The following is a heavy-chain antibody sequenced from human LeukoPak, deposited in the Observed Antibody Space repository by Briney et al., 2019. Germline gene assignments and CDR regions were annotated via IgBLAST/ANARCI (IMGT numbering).Heavy chain of an antibody. CDR1: GFTFSSYW. J-gene: IGHJ4*02. V-gene: IGHV3-74*01. CDR2: INSDGSRT. CDR3: AKDKSDYDILTGYLDY. D-gene: IGHD3-9*01. Sequence: SGGSLRLSCAASGFTFSSYWMHWVRQAPGKGLVWVSRINSDGSRTSYADSVKGRFTISRDNAKNTLYLQMNSLRAEDTAVYYCAKDKSDYDILTGYLDYWGQGTLVTVSS.